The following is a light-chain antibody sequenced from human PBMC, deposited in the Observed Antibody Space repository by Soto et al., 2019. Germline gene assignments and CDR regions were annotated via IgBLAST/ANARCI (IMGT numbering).Light chain of an antibody. V-gene: IGKV3-20*01. CDR2: GAS. CDR1: QSVSSNN. Sequence: DIVLTQSPGTLSVSPGERATLSCRSSQSVSSNNLAWYQQKPGQAPRLLIYGASTRATGIPDRFTGSGSGTDFTLTISRLEPEDFAVYYCQQYGSSPRTFGQGTKVDIK. J-gene: IGKJ1*01. CDR3: QQYGSSPRT.